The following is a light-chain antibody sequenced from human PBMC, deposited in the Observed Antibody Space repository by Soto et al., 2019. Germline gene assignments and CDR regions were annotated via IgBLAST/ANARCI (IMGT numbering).Light chain of an antibody. CDR2: EVS. J-gene: IGLJ2*01. CDR1: SSDVGSYNL. V-gene: IGLV2-23*02. Sequence: QSVLTQPASVSGSPGQSITISCTGTSSDVGSYNLVSWYQQHPGKAPKLMIYEVSKRPSGVSNRFSGSKSGNTASLTIAGLQVEDEADYYCCSYAGSSTVVFGGGTKLTVL. CDR3: CSYAGSSTVV.